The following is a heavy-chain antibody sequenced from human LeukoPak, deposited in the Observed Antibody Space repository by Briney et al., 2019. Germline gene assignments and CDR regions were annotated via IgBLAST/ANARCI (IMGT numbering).Heavy chain of an antibody. CDR1: GFTFSSYG. D-gene: IGHD3-10*01. Sequence: GGSLRLSCAASGFTFSSYGMHWVRQAPGKGLEWVAVISYDGSNKYYADSVKGRFTISRDNSKNTLYLQMNSLRAEDTAVYYCAKERMNRARYGSGNRVFDYWGQGALVTVSS. J-gene: IGHJ4*02. CDR3: AKERMNRARYGSGNRVFDY. CDR2: ISYDGSNK. V-gene: IGHV3-30*18.